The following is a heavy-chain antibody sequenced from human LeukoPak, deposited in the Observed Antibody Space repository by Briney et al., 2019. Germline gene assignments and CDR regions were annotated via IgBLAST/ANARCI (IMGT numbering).Heavy chain of an antibody. CDR3: AKDKVGATKAGTRLNFNAFDI. D-gene: IGHD1-26*01. CDR1: GFTFSSYG. V-gene: IGHV3-23*01. CDR2: ISGSGGST. Sequence: GGSLRLSCAASGFTFSSYGMSWVRQAPGKGLEWVSAISGSGGSTYYADSVKGRFTISRDNSKNTLYLQMNSLRAEDTAVYYCAKDKVGATKAGTRLNFNAFDIWGQGTMVTVSS. J-gene: IGHJ3*02.